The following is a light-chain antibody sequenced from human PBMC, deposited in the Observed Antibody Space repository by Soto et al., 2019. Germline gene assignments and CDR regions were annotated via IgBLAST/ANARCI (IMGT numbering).Light chain of an antibody. CDR2: GAS. Sequence: EIVLTQSPGTLSLSPGERATLSCRASQSVSSSYLAWYQQKPGQAPRLLIYGASTRATGIPARFSGSGSGTEFTLTISSLQSEDFAVYYCQQFQKWPLTFGGGTNVEIK. CDR1: QSVSSSY. V-gene: IGKV3-15*01. J-gene: IGKJ4*01. CDR3: QQFQKWPLT.